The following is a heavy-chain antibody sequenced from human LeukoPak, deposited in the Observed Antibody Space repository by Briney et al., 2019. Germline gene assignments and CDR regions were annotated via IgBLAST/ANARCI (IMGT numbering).Heavy chain of an antibody. CDR2: TSGSGGSS. CDR1: GFTFGNYA. CDR3: ARGPRVPSPTYYFEF. Sequence: GGSLRLSCAASGFTFGNYAITWVRQAPGKGVEYVTSTSGSGGSSYYAASVQGRFTISRDNSRNTLYLQMNNLRIDGTAVYYCARGPRVPSPTYYFEFWGQGVLVTVSS. J-gene: IGHJ4*02. V-gene: IGHV3-23*01. D-gene: IGHD2-2*01.